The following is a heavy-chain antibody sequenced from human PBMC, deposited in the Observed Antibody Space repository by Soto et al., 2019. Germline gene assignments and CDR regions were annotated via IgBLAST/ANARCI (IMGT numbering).Heavy chain of an antibody. CDR2: IYPGDSDT. D-gene: IGHD2-15*01. CDR3: ARHAGFTPGYNYYYGMDV. Sequence: PGESLKISCKGSGYRFTSYWIGWVRQMPGKGLEWMGIIYPGDSDTRYSPSFQGQVTISADKSISTAYLQWSSLKASDTAMYYCARHAGFTPGYNYYYGMDVWGQGTTVTVSS. V-gene: IGHV5-51*01. J-gene: IGHJ6*02. CDR1: GYRFTSYW.